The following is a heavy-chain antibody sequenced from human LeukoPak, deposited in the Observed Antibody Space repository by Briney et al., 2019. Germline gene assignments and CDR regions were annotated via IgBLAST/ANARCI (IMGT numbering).Heavy chain of an antibody. J-gene: IGHJ6*02. V-gene: IGHV1-2*02. D-gene: IGHD6-13*01. CDR2: INPDSGGT. CDR3: AREAGYSSSWYDYYYYGMDV. Sequence: ASVKVSRKASGYTFTGYYMHWVRQAPGQGLEWMGWINPDSGGTNYAQKFQGRVTMTRDTSISTAYMELSRLRSDDTAVYYCAREAGYSSSWYDYYYYGMDVWGQGTTVTVFS. CDR1: GYTFTGYY.